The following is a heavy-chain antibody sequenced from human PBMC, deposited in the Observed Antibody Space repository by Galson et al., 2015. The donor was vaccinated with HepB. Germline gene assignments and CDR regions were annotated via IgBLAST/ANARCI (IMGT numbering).Heavy chain of an antibody. CDR1: GGTFSSYA. J-gene: IGHJ4*02. Sequence: SVKVSCKASGGTFSSYAISWVRQAPGQGLEWMGGIIPIFGTANYAQKFQGRVTITADESTSTAYMELSSLRSEDTAVYYCARETAAAGKSGLDYWGQGTLVTVSS. V-gene: IGHV1-69*13. CDR2: IIPIFGTA. D-gene: IGHD6-13*01. CDR3: ARETAAAGKSGLDY.